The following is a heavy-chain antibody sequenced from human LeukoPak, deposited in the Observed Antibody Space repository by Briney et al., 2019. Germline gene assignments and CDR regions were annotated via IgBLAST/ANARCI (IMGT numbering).Heavy chain of an antibody. V-gene: IGHV4-28*01. CDR1: GYSISSSNW. D-gene: IGHD5-18*01. CDR3: ARSFGYSYGYFDY. CDR2: IYYSGST. Sequence: SDTLSLTCAVSGYSISSSNWWGWIRQPPGKGLEWIGCIYYSGSTYYNPSLKSRVTMSVDTSKNQFSLKPSSVTAVDTAVYYCARSFGYSYGYFDYWGQGTLVTVSS. J-gene: IGHJ4*02.